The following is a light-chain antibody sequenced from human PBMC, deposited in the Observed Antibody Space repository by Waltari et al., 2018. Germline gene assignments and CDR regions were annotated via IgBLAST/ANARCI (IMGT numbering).Light chain of an antibody. V-gene: IGLV2-23*02. J-gene: IGLJ2*01. CDR1: TNDVGGYDL. Sequence: QSALTQPASVSGSPGQSITISCTGTTNDVGGYDLVSWYKQHPCKVPKLVIYEVSKRPAEVSGVSCRFSGSKSGNTASLTISGRQTEDEADYYCSSYAGSSTFVVFGGGTKLTVL. CDR3: SSYAGSSTFVV. CDR2: EVS.